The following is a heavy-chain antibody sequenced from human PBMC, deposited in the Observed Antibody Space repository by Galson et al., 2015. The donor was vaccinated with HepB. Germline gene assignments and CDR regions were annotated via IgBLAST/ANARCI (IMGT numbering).Heavy chain of an antibody. D-gene: IGHD2-15*01. CDR1: GGSISSSDYY. Sequence: ETLSLTCTVSGGSISSSDYYWGWIRQPPGKGLEWIGSIYHSGSTYYNPSLKSRVTISVDTSKNRFSLKLSSVTAADTALYYCARQCNGGSCYHNWFDPWGQGTLVTVSS. V-gene: IGHV4-39*01. CDR3: ARQCNGGSCYHNWFDP. J-gene: IGHJ5*02. CDR2: IYHSGST.